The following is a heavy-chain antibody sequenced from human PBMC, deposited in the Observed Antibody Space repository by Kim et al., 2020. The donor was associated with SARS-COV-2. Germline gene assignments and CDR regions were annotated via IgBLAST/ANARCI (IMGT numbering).Heavy chain of an antibody. V-gene: IGHV4-39*01. Sequence: LETLSLTCTVSGGSISSSSYYWGWIRQPPGKGLEWIGSIYYSGSTYYNPSLKSRVTISVDTSKNQFSLKLSSVTAADTAVYYCAFGQLVHGYYFDYWGQGTLVTVSS. CDR3: AFGQLVHGYYFDY. CDR1: GGSISSSSYY. J-gene: IGHJ4*02. CDR2: IYYSGST. D-gene: IGHD6-6*01.